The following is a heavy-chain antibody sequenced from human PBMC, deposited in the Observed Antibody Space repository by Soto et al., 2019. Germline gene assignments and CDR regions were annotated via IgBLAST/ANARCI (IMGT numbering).Heavy chain of an antibody. D-gene: IGHD3-3*01. Sequence: SETLSLTCAVSGDSISNNNCWNWVRQPPGKGLEWIGEIYDSGTTNDNPSLKSRVTMSVDKSKNQFSLRLSSLTAADTAVYCCARRRITPCGVVITDYGIDVWGQGTTVTVSS. CDR2: IYDSGTT. CDR1: GDSISNNNC. J-gene: IGHJ6*02. CDR3: ARRRITPCGVVITDYGIDV. V-gene: IGHV4-4*01.